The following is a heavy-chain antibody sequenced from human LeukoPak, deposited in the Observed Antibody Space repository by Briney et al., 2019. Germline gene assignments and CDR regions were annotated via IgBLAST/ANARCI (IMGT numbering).Heavy chain of an antibody. CDR3: ARDSYRRGAFDL. D-gene: IGHD1-14*01. CDR1: GGSISSYY. J-gene: IGHJ3*01. V-gene: IGHV4-4*07. Sequence: SETLSLTCTVSGGSISSYYWSWIRQPAGKGLGWIGRKYSSGSTNYNPSLKSRLTMSVDTSKNQFSLKLSSVTAADTAVYYCARDSYRRGAFDLWGQGTMVTVSS. CDR2: KYSSGST.